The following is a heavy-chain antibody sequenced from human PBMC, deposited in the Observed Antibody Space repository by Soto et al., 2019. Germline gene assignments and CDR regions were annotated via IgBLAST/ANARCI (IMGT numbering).Heavy chain of an antibody. CDR3: ARVQSGYDFAS. CDR2: ISAYNGNT. D-gene: IGHD5-12*01. Sequence: QVQLVQSGAEVKKPGASVKVSCKASGYTFTSYGINWVRQAPGQGLEWMGWISAYNGNTHYAQKLQGRVTMTTDTSTSTACMELRSLRSDDTAVYYCARVQSGYDFASWGQGTLVTVSS. J-gene: IGHJ5*01. V-gene: IGHV1-18*01. CDR1: GYTFTSYG.